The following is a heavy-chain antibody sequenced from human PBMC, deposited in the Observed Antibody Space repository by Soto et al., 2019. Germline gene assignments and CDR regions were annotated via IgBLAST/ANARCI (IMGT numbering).Heavy chain of an antibody. Sequence: QLQLQESGPGLVKPSETLSLTCTVSGGSISNIAYYWGWNRQPPGKGLEWIGSIYNSGSTNFNPCLQSRGTISVDTSKIQCSLKLSSVTAADTAVYYCTRRSRWYYYGTASYYNLWFDSWGQGTLVTVSS. CDR1: GGSISNIAYY. CDR2: IYNSGST. D-gene: IGHD3-10*01. CDR3: TRRSRWYYYGTASYYNLWFDS. J-gene: IGHJ5*01. V-gene: IGHV4-39*01.